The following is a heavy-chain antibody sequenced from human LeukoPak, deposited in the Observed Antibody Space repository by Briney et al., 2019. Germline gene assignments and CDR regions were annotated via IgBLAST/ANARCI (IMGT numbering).Heavy chain of an antibody. Sequence: GSLRLSCAASGFTFSSYGMHWVRQAPGKGLEWVAVISYDGSNKYYADSVKGRFTIPRDNSKNTLYLQMNSLRAEDTAVYYCAKGDSSGWSTYFDYWGQGTLVTVSS. D-gene: IGHD6-19*01. CDR1: GFTFSSYG. V-gene: IGHV3-30*18. J-gene: IGHJ4*02. CDR2: ISYDGSNK. CDR3: AKGDSSGWSTYFDY.